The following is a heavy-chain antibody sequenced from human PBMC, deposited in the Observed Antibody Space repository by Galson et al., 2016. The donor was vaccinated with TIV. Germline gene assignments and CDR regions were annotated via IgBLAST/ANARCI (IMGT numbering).Heavy chain of an antibody. J-gene: IGHJ6*02. Sequence: SVKVSCKASGYTLTHYYMHWVRQAPGQGPEWMGRINPDSGGTDYAQKFQGRVTMTRDTSISTAYMDLSRLRSDDTAVYYCTRERGPGYCSRTSCYGYYGMDVWGQGTTVTVSS. CDR3: TRERGPGYCSRTSCYGYYGMDV. CDR1: GYTLTHYY. D-gene: IGHD2-2*03. V-gene: IGHV1-2*06. CDR2: INPDSGGT.